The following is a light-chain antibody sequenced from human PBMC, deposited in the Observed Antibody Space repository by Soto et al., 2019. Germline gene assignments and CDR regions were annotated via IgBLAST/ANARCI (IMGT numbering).Light chain of an antibody. CDR1: SSDVGSYNL. CDR2: EGS. J-gene: IGLJ1*01. CDR3: CSYAGSSPYV. Sequence: QSALTQPASVSGSPGQSITISCTGTSSDVGSYNLVSWYQQHPGKAPKLMIYEGSKRPSGVSNLFSGSKSGNTASLTISGLQAEDEADYYCCSYAGSSPYVFGTGTKLTVL. V-gene: IGLV2-23*01.